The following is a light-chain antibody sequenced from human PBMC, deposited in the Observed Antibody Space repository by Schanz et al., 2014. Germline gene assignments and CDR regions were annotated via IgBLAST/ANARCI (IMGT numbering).Light chain of an antibody. J-gene: IGKJ1*01. Sequence: DIVMTQSPDSLAVSLGERATVNCKSSQSVLHSPNNKNYLAWYQQKPGQSPKLLIYWASTRESGVPDRFSGSGSGTDFTLTISSLQAEDVAVYYCQQYASSPPWTFGQGTKVEIK. CDR3: QQYASSPPWT. CDR2: WAS. CDR1: QSVLHSPNNKNY. V-gene: IGKV4-1*01.